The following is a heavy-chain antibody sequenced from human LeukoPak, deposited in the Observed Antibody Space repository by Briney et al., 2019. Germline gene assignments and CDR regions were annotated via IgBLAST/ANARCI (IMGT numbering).Heavy chain of an antibody. D-gene: IGHD3-3*01. J-gene: IGHJ5*02. CDR2: SYYSGST. V-gene: IGHV4-39*01. CDR1: GGSISSSSYY. CDR3: ARHKGIRFLEWLLGNNWFDP. Sequence: SETLSLTCTVSGGSISSSSYYWGWIRQPPGKGLEWIGSSYYSGSTYYNPSLKSRVTISVGTSKNQFSLKLSSVTAADTAVYYCARHKGIRFLEWLLGNNWFDPWGQGTLVTVSS.